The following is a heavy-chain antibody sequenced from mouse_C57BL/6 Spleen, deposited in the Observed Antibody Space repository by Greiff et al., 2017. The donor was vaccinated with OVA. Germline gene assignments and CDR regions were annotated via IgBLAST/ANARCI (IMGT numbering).Heavy chain of an antibody. D-gene: IGHD2-5*01. CDR2: ISYDGST. V-gene: IGHV3-6*01. CDR3: ARYYSNYVDAMDY. Sequence: ESGPGLVKPSQSLSLTCSVTGYSITSGYYWNWIRQFPGNKLEWMGYISYDGSTNYNPSLKNRTSITRDTSKNQFFLKLNSRTTEDTATDYCARYYSNYVDAMDYWGQGTSVTVSS. CDR1: GYSITSGYY. J-gene: IGHJ4*01.